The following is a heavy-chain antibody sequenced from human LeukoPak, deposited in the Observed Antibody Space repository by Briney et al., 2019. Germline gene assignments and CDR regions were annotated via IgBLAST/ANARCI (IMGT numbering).Heavy chain of an antibody. D-gene: IGHD3-22*01. J-gene: IGHJ4*02. CDR2: IYYSGST. CDR3: ARAPKYYYDSSGYTYFDY. V-gene: IGHV4-59*01. CDR1: GGSISSCY. Sequence: SETLSLTCTVSGGSISSCYWSWIRQPPGKGLEWIGYIYYSGSTNYNPSLKSRVTISVDTSKNQFSLKLSSVTAADTAVYYCARAPKYYYDSSGYTYFDYWGQGTLVTVSS.